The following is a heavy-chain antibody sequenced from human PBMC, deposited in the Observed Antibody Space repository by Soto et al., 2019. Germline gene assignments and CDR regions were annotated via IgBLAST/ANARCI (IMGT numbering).Heavy chain of an antibody. D-gene: IGHD2-15*01. V-gene: IGHV3-30*18. CDR2: ISYDGSNK. J-gene: IGHJ6*02. CDR1: GFTFSSYG. CDR3: AKSASVASDYCYGMDV. Sequence: GGSLRLSCAASGFTFSSYGMHWVRQAPGKGLEWVAVISYDGSNKYYADSVKGRFTISRDNSKNTLYLQMNSLRAEDTAVYYCAKSASVASDYCYGMDVWGQGTTVTVSS.